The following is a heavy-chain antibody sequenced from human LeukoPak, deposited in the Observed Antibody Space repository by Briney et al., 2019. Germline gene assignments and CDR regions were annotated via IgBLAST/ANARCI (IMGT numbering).Heavy chain of an antibody. CDR3: ARGRPHGSDY. V-gene: IGHV3-74*01. CDR2: IASDGSST. Sequence: PGGSLRLSCAASGFTFSSYWMNWVRQAPGKGLVWVSRIASDGSSTTYADSVKGRFSISRDNAKNTLYLQMNSLRVEDTAVYYCARGRPHGSDYWGQGTLVTVSS. J-gene: IGHJ4*02. D-gene: IGHD2-15*01. CDR1: GFTFSSYW.